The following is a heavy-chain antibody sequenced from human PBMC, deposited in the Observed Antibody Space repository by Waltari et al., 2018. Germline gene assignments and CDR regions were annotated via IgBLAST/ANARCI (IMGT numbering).Heavy chain of an antibody. Sequence: EVQLVESGGGLVQPGGSLRLSCAASGFTFSSYAMSWVRQAPGKGLEWVSAISGSGGSTYYADSVKGRFTMSRDNSKNTLYLQMNSLRAEDTAVYYCAKDLSEYSSSLTLYYFDYWGQGTLVTVPS. CDR3: AKDLSEYSSSLTLYYFDY. CDR1: GFTFSSYA. J-gene: IGHJ4*02. CDR2: ISGSGGST. D-gene: IGHD6-6*01. V-gene: IGHV3-23*04.